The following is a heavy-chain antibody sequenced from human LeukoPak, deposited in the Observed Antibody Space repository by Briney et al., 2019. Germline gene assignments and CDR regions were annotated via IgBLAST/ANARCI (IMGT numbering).Heavy chain of an antibody. V-gene: IGHV3-43*01. J-gene: IGHJ4*02. D-gene: IGHD2-8*02. CDR2: ISWDGGST. CDR3: AKDDTGKLFDY. Sequence: GGSLRLSCAASGFTFDDYTMHWVRQAPGKGLEWVSLISWDGGSTYYADSVKGRFTISRDNSKNSLYLQMNSLRTEGTALYYCAKDDTGKLFDYWGQGTLVTVSS. CDR1: GFTFDDYT.